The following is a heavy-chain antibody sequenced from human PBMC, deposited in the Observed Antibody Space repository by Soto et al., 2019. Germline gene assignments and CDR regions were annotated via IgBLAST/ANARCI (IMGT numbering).Heavy chain of an antibody. CDR3: AIHYYDSSAYYGLDY. D-gene: IGHD3-22*01. Sequence: XESLKISCKASGYIFTSYWINWVRQMPGKGLEWMGRIDPSDSYTNYSPSFRGHVTISADKSISTAYLQWSSLKASDTAMYYCAIHYYDSSAYYGLDYWGQGTLVTVSS. CDR1: GYIFTSYW. J-gene: IGHJ4*02. V-gene: IGHV5-10-1*01. CDR2: IDPSDSYT.